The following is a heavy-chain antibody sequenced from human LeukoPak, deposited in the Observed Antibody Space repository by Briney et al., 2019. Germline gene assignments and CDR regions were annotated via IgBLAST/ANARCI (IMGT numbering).Heavy chain of an antibody. Sequence: GGSLRLSCAASGFTFSTYSVNWVRQAPGKGLEWVSVITGSGGNTYYADSVKGRSTISKDNSKNTVYLQMSSLRVDDTAVYYCAKAASSSWPSYYYGMDVWGQGTTVTVSS. J-gene: IGHJ6*02. CDR1: GFTFSTYS. D-gene: IGHD6-13*01. CDR3: AKAASSSWPSYYYGMDV. V-gene: IGHV3-23*01. CDR2: ITGSGGNT.